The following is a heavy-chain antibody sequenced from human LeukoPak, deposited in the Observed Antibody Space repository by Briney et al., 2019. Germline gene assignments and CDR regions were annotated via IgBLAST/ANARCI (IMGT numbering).Heavy chain of an antibody. J-gene: IGHJ4*02. CDR2: INPSGGST. D-gene: IGHD2-2*02. CDR1: GYTFTSYY. Sequence: ASVKVSCKASGYTFTSYYMHWVRQAPGQGLEWMGIINPSGGSTSYAQKFQGRVAMTRDTSTSTVYMELSSLRSEDTAVYYCARGYCSSTSCYTFDYWGQGTLVTVSS. CDR3: ARGYCSSTSCYTFDY. V-gene: IGHV1-46*01.